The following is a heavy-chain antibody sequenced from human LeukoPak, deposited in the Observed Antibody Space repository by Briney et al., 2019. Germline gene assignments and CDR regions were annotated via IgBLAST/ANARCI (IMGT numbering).Heavy chain of an antibody. CDR2: IYWDDDK. V-gene: IGHV2-5*02. CDR3: SRLLRYFDCFDY. D-gene: IGHD3-9*01. Sequence: SGPTLVKPTQTLTLTCTFSGFSLSTSGVGVGWIRQPPGKAPEWLALIYWDDDKRYSPSLKSRLTITKDTSKNQVVLTMTNMDPVDTATYYCSRLLRYFDCFDYWGQGTLVTVSS. CDR1: GFSLSTSGVG. J-gene: IGHJ4*02.